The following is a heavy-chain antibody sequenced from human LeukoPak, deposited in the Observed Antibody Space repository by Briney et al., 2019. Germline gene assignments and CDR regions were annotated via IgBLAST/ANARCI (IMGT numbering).Heavy chain of an antibody. V-gene: IGHV3-20*04. CDR3: AREGYYGSGSYYNAYYFDY. Sequence: PGGPLSLSCAVSGFTLDVYGMRGARHSPGKGREWLSGFNWNGGSTGHADSVRGRFPLPRDNAKNSLSLQMNSLRAEDTALYYCAREGYYGSGSYYNAYYFDYWGQGTLVTVSS. J-gene: IGHJ4*02. D-gene: IGHD3-10*01. CDR1: GFTLDVYG. CDR2: FNWNGGST.